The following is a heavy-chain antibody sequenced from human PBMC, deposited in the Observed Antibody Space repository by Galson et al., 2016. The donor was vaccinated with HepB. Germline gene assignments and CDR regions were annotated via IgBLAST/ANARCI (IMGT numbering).Heavy chain of an antibody. J-gene: IGHJ4*01. D-gene: IGHD1-14*01. Sequence: SLRLSCAASGFTFSTYAMHWARQAPGKGLEWVAVIWYDGSHKFYTDSVKGRFTISRDNSKKTLYLQMTSLRHEDTAVYYCARDSAPLFSPHLMTLDYWGHGTLVTVSS. CDR1: GFTFSTYA. CDR2: IWYDGSHK. CDR3: ARDSAPLFSPHLMTLDY. V-gene: IGHV3-33*01.